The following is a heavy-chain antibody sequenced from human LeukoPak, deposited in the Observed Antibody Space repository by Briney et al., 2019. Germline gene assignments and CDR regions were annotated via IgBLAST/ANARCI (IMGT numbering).Heavy chain of an antibody. J-gene: IGHJ4*02. Sequence: GESLKISCKGSGYSFTSYWIGWVRQMPGKGLEWVGIIYPDDSDTRYSPSFQDQVIISADKSTSTAYLQWSSLKASDTAMYYCARHYPGGDYFIDYWGQGTLVTVSS. D-gene: IGHD4-17*01. CDR3: ARHYPGGDYFIDY. V-gene: IGHV5-51*01. CDR2: IYPDDSDT. CDR1: GYSFTSYW.